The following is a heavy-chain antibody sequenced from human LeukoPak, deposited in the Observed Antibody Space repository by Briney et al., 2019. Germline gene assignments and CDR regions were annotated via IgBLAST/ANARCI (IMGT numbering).Heavy chain of an antibody. CDR1: GGSISSYY. J-gene: IGHJ6*03. CDR3: ARVDFWSGQIDYYYYYMDV. D-gene: IGHD3-3*01. Sequence: PSETLSLTCTVSGGSISSYYWSWIRQPPGKGLEWIGYIYYSGSTNYNPSLKSRVTISVDTSKNRFSLKLSSVTAAGTAVYYCARVDFWSGQIDYYYYYMDVWGKGTTVTVSS. V-gene: IGHV4-59*01. CDR2: IYYSGST.